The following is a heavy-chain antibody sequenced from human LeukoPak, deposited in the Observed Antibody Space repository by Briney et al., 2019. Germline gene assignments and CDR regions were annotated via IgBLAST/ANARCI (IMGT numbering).Heavy chain of an antibody. Sequence: GGSLRLSCAASGFTFSSYAMSWVRQAPGQGLEWVSAISGSGGSTYYADSVKGRFTISRDNSKNTLYLQMNSLRAEDTAVYYCAKDVVVTAIPYYFDYWGQGTLVTVSS. CDR3: AKDVVVTAIPYYFDY. CDR1: GFTFSSYA. CDR2: ISGSGGST. V-gene: IGHV3-23*01. J-gene: IGHJ4*02. D-gene: IGHD2-21*02.